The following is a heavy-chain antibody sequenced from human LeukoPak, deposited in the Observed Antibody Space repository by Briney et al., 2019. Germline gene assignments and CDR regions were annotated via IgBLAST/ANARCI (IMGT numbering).Heavy chain of an antibody. D-gene: IGHD3-10*01. J-gene: IGHJ4*02. CDR3: AKSSWFDSFDY. CDR1: GFTFSSYA. Sequence: GGSLRLPCAASGFTFSSYAMSWVRQAPGKGLEWVSVISGSGGSTYYADSVKGRFTISRDNSKNTLYLQMNSLRAEDTAVYYCAKSSWFDSFDYWGQGTLVTVSS. V-gene: IGHV3-23*01. CDR2: ISGSGGST.